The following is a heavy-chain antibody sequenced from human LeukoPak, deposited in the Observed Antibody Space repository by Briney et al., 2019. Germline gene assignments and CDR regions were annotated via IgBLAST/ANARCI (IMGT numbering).Heavy chain of an antibody. CDR1: GYTFTNYD. D-gene: IGHD5-18*01. V-gene: IGHV1-2*02. CDR3: ARDGDTAPSALDY. CDR2: INPNSGGT. Sequence: ASVKVSCKASGYTFTNYDINWVRQAPGQGLEWMGWINPNSGGTNYAQKFQGRVTMTRDTSISTAYMELSRLRSDDTAVYYCARDGDTAPSALDYWGQGTLVTVSS. J-gene: IGHJ4*02.